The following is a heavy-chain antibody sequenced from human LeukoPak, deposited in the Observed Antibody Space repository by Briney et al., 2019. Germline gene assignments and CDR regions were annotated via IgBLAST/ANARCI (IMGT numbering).Heavy chain of an antibody. Sequence: PSQTLSLTCTVSGGSISSGDYYWSWIRQPPGKGLEWIGYIYYSGSTYYNPSLKSRVTISVDTSKNQFSLKLSSVTAADTAVYYCASYRGRTYDFEGGFDPWGQGTLVTVSS. CDR3: ASYRGRTYDFEGGFDP. D-gene: IGHD3-3*01. J-gene: IGHJ5*02. CDR1: GGSISSGDYY. CDR2: IYYSGST. V-gene: IGHV4-30-4*01.